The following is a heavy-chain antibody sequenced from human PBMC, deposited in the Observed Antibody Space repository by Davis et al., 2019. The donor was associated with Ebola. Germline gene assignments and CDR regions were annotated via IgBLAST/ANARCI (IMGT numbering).Heavy chain of an antibody. CDR2: INHSGST. J-gene: IGHJ3*02. V-gene: IGHV4-34*01. D-gene: IGHD3-9*01. Sequence: PSETLSLTCAVYGGSFSGYYWRWIRQPPGKGLEWIGEINHSGSTNYNPSLKSRVTISVDTSKNQFSLKLSSVTAADTAVYYCARRDDILTGYPDAFDIWGQGTMVTVSS. CDR1: GGSFSGYY. CDR3: ARRDDILTGYPDAFDI.